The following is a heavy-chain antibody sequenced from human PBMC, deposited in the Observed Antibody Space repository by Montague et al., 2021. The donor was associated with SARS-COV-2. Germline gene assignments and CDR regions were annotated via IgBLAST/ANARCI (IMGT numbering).Heavy chain of an antibody. CDR3: ARHGKTRIAMIVVVIGYFDY. D-gene: IGHD3-22*01. J-gene: IGHJ4*02. CDR1: GGSISSSSYY. V-gene: IGHV4-39*01. CDR2: IYYSGST. Sequence: SETRSLTRTVSGGSISSSSYYWGWIRQPPGKGLEWIGSIYYSGSTYYNPSLKSRVTISVDTSKNQFSLKLSSVTAADTAVYYCARHGKTRIAMIVVVIGYFDYWGQGTLVTVSS.